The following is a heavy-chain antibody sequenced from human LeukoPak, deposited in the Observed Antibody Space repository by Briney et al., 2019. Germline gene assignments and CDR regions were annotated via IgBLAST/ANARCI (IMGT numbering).Heavy chain of an antibody. CDR2: MYSGGSS. CDR3: AKAIRPTRLDY. D-gene: IGHD5-12*01. Sequence: GGSLRLSCAASQFSVSTSYMSWVRQAPGQGPEWVSVMYSGGSSYNADSVKGRFTISRDNSKNTLYLQMDSLRVEDTAVYYCAKAIRPTRLDYWGQGTLVTVSS. CDR1: QFSVSTSY. J-gene: IGHJ4*02. V-gene: IGHV3-53*01.